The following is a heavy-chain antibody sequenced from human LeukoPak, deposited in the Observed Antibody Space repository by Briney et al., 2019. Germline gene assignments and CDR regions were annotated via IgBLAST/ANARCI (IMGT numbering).Heavy chain of an antibody. D-gene: IGHD6-19*01. CDR1: GFTFSTFN. Sequence: GGSLRLSCAASGFTFSTFNMNWVRQAPGKGLEWVSYISSRTTYYADSVKGRFTISRDDAKSSLYLQMNSLRAEDTAVYYCARDPSSGWRRDAFDIWGQGTMVTVSS. J-gene: IGHJ3*02. CDR2: ISSRTT. V-gene: IGHV3-48*01. CDR3: ARDPSSGWRRDAFDI.